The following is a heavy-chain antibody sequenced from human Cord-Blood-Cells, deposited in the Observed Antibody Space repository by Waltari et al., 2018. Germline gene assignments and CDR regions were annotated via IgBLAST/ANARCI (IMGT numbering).Heavy chain of an antibody. Sequence: QVQLVESGGGVVQPGRSLRLSCAASGFTFSSYGMHWVRQAPGKGLEWVAVISYDGSNKYYADSVKGRFTIFRDNSKNTLYLQMNSLRAEDTAVYYCAKDRSNYYFDYWGQGTLVTVSS. J-gene: IGHJ4*02. CDR2: ISYDGSNK. CDR3: AKDRSNYYFDY. V-gene: IGHV3-30*18. CDR1: GFTFSSYG. D-gene: IGHD4-4*01.